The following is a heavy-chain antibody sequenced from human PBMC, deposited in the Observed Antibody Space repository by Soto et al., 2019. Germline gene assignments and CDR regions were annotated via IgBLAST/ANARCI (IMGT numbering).Heavy chain of an antibody. V-gene: IGHV3-23*01. CDR3: AKDRTNYSNYGPLDY. CDR1: GFTFSSYA. CDR2: ISGSGGST. D-gene: IGHD4-4*01. J-gene: IGHJ4*02. Sequence: PGVPLRVSCAAAGFTFSSYARSWVSQAPGKGLEWVSAISGSGGSTYYADSVKGRFTISRDNSKNTLYLQMNSLRAEDTAVYYCAKDRTNYSNYGPLDYWGQGTLVTVSS.